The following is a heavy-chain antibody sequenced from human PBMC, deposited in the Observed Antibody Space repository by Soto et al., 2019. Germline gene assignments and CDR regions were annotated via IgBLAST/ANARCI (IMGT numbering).Heavy chain of an antibody. CDR2: IYYSGST. CDR3: ARGRRYYYDKTGPFYFEH. J-gene: IGHJ4*02. Sequence: KSSETLSLTCTVSGGSVSSGNYYWSWIRQPPGKGLEWIGYIYYSGSTNYNTSLKSRVTILVDTSKNQFSVKLISVTASDTAVYYCARGRRYYYDKTGPFYFEHWGQGTLVTVSS. D-gene: IGHD3-22*01. CDR1: GGSVSSGNYY. V-gene: IGHV4-61*01.